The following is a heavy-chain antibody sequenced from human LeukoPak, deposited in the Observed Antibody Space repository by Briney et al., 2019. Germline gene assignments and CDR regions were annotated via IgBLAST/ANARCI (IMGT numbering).Heavy chain of an antibody. V-gene: IGHV3-48*04. CDR3: AELGITMIGGV. Sequence: GGSLRLSCAASGFIFSNYRMNWVRQAPGKGLEWVSYISTTGSTIYYADSVKGRFTISRDNAKNSLYLQMNSLGAEDTAVYYCAELGITMIGGVWGKGTTVTISS. D-gene: IGHD3-10*02. J-gene: IGHJ6*04. CDR2: ISTTGSTI. CDR1: GFIFSNYR.